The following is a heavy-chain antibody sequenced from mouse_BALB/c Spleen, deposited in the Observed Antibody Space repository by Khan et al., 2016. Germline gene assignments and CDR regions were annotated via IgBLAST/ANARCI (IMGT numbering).Heavy chain of an antibody. CDR3: AGDSDYFDY. J-gene: IGHJ2*01. CDR2: ISYAGSN. Sequence: VQLKESGPGLVKPSQSLSLTCSVTGYSITSGYYWNWIRQFPGNKLEWMGYISYAGSNNYNPSLKNRISITRDTSKNQFFLKLNSVTTEDTATYYCAGDSDYFDYWGQGTTLTVSS. V-gene: IGHV3-6*02. CDR1: GYSITSGYY.